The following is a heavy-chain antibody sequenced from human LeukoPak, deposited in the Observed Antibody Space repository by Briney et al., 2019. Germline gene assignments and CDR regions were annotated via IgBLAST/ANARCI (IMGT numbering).Heavy chain of an antibody. D-gene: IGHD3-22*01. CDR1: GFTVSGNY. Sequence: GGSLRLSCAASGFTVSGNYMSWVRQAPGKGLEWVSAISGSGGSTYYADSVKGRFTISRDNSKNTLYLQMNSLRAEDTAVYYCAKDLEIVVVITHHFDYWGQGTLVTVSS. J-gene: IGHJ4*02. CDR3: AKDLEIVVVITHHFDY. V-gene: IGHV3-23*01. CDR2: ISGSGGST.